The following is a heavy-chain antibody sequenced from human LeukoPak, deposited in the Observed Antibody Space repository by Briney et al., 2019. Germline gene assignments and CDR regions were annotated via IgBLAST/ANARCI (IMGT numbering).Heavy chain of an antibody. D-gene: IGHD2-21*02. CDR2: IIPIFGTA. CDR1: GGTFSSYA. CDR3: AISLCGGDRFRSLSFDI. Sequence: SVKVSCKASGGTFSSYAISWVRQAPGQGLEWMGGIIPIFGTANYAQKFQGRVTITADESTSTAYMELSSLRSEDTAVYYCAISLCGGDRFRSLSFDIWGQGTTVTVSS. J-gene: IGHJ3*02. V-gene: IGHV1-69*13.